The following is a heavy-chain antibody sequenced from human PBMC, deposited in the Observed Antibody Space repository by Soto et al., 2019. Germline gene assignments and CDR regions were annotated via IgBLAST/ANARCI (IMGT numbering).Heavy chain of an antibody. J-gene: IGHJ3*02. CDR1: GYTFTSYD. D-gene: IGHD3-10*01. CDR2: MNPNSGNT. CDR3: ARGLLLWFGELLYGGDDAFDI. Sequence: ASVKVSCKASGYTFTSYDINWVRQATGQGREWMGWMNPNSGNTGYAQKFQGRVTMTRNTSISTAYMELSSLRSEDTAVYYCARGLLLWFGELLYGGDDAFDIWGQGTMVTV. V-gene: IGHV1-8*01.